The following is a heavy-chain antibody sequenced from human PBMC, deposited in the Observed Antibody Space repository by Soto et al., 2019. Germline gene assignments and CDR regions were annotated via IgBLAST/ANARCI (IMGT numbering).Heavy chain of an antibody. Sequence: GGSLRLSFSASGFTFSSYAMHWVRQAPGKGLEYVSAISSNGGSTYYADSVKGRFTISRDNSKNTLYLQMSSLRAEDTAVYYCVRVVVAAVRWFDPWGQGTLVTVSS. CDR3: VRVVVAAVRWFDP. CDR2: ISSNGGST. V-gene: IGHV3-64D*06. J-gene: IGHJ5*02. D-gene: IGHD2-15*01. CDR1: GFTFSSYA.